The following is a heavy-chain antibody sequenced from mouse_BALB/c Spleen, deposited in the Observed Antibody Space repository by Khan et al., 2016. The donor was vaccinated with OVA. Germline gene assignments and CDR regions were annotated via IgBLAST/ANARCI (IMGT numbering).Heavy chain of an antibody. CDR1: GFSLTNYS. V-gene: IGHV2-2*02. CDR2: IWSAGST. D-gene: IGHD2-4*01. CDR3: ARRCSDYGRGTLFAY. Sequence: QVQLKQSGPGLVQPSQSLSITCTVPGFSLTNYSAHWVRQSPGNGLEWLGVIWSAGSTDYNAAFISRLTIRKDNSRSQVFFKLTSLQPNDTDIYYCARRCSDYGRGTLFAYWGQGALVTVSA. J-gene: IGHJ3*01.